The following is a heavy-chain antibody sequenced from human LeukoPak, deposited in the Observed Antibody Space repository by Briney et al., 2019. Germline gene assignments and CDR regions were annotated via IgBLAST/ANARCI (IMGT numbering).Heavy chain of an antibody. J-gene: IGHJ6*02. Sequence: SETLSLTCTVSGGSISSYYWSWIRQPPGKGLEWIGYIYYSGSTNYNPSLKSRVTISVDTSKNQFSLKLSSVTAADTAVYYCARHTDGITFGGVMLYGMDVWGQGTTVTVSS. CDR3: ARHTDGITFGGVMLYGMDV. V-gene: IGHV4-59*08. CDR2: IYYSGST. CDR1: GGSISSYY. D-gene: IGHD3-16*01.